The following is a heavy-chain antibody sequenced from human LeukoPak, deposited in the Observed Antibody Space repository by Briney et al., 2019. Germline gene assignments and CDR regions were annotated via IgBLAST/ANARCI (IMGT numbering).Heavy chain of an antibody. J-gene: IGHJ3*02. Sequence: PGGSLRLSCSASGFTFSSYAMHWVRQAPGKGLEYVSAISSNGGSTYYADSVKGRFTISRDNSKNTLYLQMSSLRAEDTAVYYCVKGILRYFDSDAFDIWGQGTMVTASS. CDR3: VKGILRYFDSDAFDI. CDR1: GFTFSSYA. CDR2: ISSNGGST. V-gene: IGHV3-64D*06. D-gene: IGHD3-9*01.